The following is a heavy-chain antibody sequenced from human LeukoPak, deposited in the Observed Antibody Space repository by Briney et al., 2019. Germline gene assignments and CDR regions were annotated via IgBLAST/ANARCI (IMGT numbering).Heavy chain of an antibody. CDR1: GGSISSYY. D-gene: IGHD3-10*01. CDR3: ARDQGYYYGSGTPGALGI. Sequence: SETLSLTCTVSGGSISSYYWSWIRQPPGKGLEWIGYIYYSGSTNYNPSLKSRVTISVDTSKNQFSLKLSSVTAADTAVYYCARDQGYYYGSGTPGALGIWGQGTMVTVSS. V-gene: IGHV4-59*01. J-gene: IGHJ3*02. CDR2: IYYSGST.